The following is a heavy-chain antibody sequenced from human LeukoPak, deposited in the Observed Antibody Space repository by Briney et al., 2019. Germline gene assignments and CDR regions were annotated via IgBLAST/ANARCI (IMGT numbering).Heavy chain of an antibody. D-gene: IGHD3-10*01. CDR1: GGSISSSSYY. J-gene: IGHJ4*02. V-gene: IGHV4-39*01. CDR3: ARMGSPGGYFDY. Sequence: SETLSLTCTVSGGSISSSSYYWGWIRQPPGKGLEWIGSIYYSGSTYYNPSLKSRVTISVDTSKNQFSLNLSSVTAADTAVYYCARMGSPGGYFDYWGQGTLVTVSS. CDR2: IYYSGST.